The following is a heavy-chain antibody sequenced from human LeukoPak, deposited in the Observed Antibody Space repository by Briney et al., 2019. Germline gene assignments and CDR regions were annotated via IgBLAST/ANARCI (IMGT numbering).Heavy chain of an antibody. J-gene: IGHJ4*02. Sequence: GESLKISCKGSGYRFTNYWIGWVRQMPGKGLEWMGIIYPGDSETRYSPSFQGQVTISADKSISTAYLQWSSLKASDTAMYYCARLFAGYSYGFYFEYWGQGTLVTVSS. V-gene: IGHV5-51*01. CDR1: GYRFTNYW. CDR3: ARLFAGYSYGFYFEY. CDR2: IYPGDSET. D-gene: IGHD5-18*01.